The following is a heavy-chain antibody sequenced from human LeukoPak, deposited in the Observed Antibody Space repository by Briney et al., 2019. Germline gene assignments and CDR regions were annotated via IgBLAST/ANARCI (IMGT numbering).Heavy chain of an antibody. J-gene: IGHJ5*02. CDR3: AKGSGSYNNNWFDP. CDR2: ISYDGSRK. CDR1: GFTFSNHA. D-gene: IGHD1-26*01. V-gene: IGHV3-30*04. Sequence: GGSLRLSCAASGFTFSNHAMHWVRQAPGKGLEWAAVISYDGSRKYYADSVKGRFTISRDNSKNTLYLQMNSLRAEDTAVYYCAKGSGSYNNNWFDPWGQGTLVTVSS.